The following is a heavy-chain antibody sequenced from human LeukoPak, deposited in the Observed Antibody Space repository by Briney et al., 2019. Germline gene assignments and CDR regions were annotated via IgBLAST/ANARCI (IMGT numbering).Heavy chain of an antibody. CDR1: GFTFVHFS. V-gene: IGHV3-30*04. J-gene: IGHJ5*02. CDR2: VSGEQTDK. D-gene: IGHD7-27*01. CDR3: ARDQPGTYTMSST. Sequence: QPGGSLRLSCVASGFTFVHFSMHWVRQAPGKGLEWVAFVSGEQTDKYYADPVKGRFTISRDNSRNTLFLEMNSLRPDDTAVYYCARDQPGTYTMSSTWGQGTLVTVSS.